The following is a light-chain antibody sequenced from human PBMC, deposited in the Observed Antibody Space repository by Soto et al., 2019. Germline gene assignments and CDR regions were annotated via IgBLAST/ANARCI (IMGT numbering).Light chain of an antibody. CDR1: SSDVGRYNY. J-gene: IGLJ2*01. CDR3: TSYTSSSTLVV. Sequence: QSALTQPASVSGSPGQSITISCTGTSSDVGRYNYVSWYQQHPGKAPKLLIYDVSNRPSGLSNRFSGSKSGNTASLTISGLRAEDEADYYCTSYTSSSTLVVFGGGTKLTVL. V-gene: IGLV2-14*01. CDR2: DVS.